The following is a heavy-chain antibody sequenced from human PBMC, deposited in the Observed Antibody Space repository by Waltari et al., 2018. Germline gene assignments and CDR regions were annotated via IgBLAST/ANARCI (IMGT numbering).Heavy chain of an antibody. Sequence: EVQLVESGGGVIQPGGSLRLSCAASGFIVRTNYMSWVRQAPGKGLEWVSVIYNDGTKLYADSVNGRFTVSRDNSKNMVHLQMDSLRAEDTAVYYCATDGDGDCSLCLAQWGQGTLVTVSS. J-gene: IGHJ4*02. CDR3: ATDGDGDCSLCLAQ. V-gene: IGHV3-53*01. CDR2: IYNDGTK. D-gene: IGHD2-21*02. CDR1: GFIVRTNY.